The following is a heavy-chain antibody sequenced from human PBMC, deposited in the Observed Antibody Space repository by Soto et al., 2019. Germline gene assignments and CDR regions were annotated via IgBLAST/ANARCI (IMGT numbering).Heavy chain of an antibody. CDR3: ARDGGYYAFDP. Sequence: GSLRLSCAASGFTFRSYAMHWVRQAPGKGLEYVSAISRNGGSTYYANSVKGRFTISRDNSKNTLYLQMGSLRAEDMAVYYCARDGGYYAFDPWGQGTLVTVS. CDR1: GFTFRSYA. CDR2: ISRNGGST. V-gene: IGHV3-64*01. J-gene: IGHJ5*02. D-gene: IGHD3-22*01.